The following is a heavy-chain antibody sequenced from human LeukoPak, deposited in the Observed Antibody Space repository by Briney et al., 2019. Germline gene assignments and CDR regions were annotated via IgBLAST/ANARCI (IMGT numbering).Heavy chain of an antibody. CDR3: ARVPIVVAAQYYFDY. CDR1: GGSISSGDYY. D-gene: IGHD2-15*01. CDR2: IYYSGST. V-gene: IGHV4-30-4*01. J-gene: IGHJ4*02. Sequence: SQTLSLTCTVSGGSISSGDYYWSWIRQPPGKGLEWIGYIYYSGSTYYNPSLKSRVTISVDTSKNQFSLKMSSLTAADTAVYYCARVPIVVAAQYYFDYWGQGTLVTVSS.